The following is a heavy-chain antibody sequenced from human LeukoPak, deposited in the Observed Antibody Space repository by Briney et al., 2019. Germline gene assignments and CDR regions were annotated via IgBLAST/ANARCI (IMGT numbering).Heavy chain of an antibody. CDR3: ARSRLSSGALGMFDV. J-gene: IGHJ6*04. CDR2: INKDGSEK. Sequence: PGGSLRLSCAASGFTLSNYWMSWVRQAPGKGLEWVANINKDGSEKNYVDSVKGRFTISRDNAKNSLYLQMNSLRAEDTAVYYCARSRLSSGALGMFDVWGKGTTVTVSS. D-gene: IGHD3-10*01. CDR1: GFTLSNYW. V-gene: IGHV3-7*01.